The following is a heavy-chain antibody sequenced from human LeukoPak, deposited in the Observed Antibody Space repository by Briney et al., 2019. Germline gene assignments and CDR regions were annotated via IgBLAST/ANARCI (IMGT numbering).Heavy chain of an antibody. V-gene: IGHV1-46*01. CDR3: ARVADTAMNYYFDS. D-gene: IGHD5-18*01. J-gene: IGHJ4*02. Sequence: GASVKDSCKASGYTFTTYYMHWVRQAPGQGLEWMGLINPSGGYTNYAQKFQDRVTMTRDTSTSTVYMELSSLRSEDTAVYFCARVADTAMNYYFDSWGQGTLVTVSS. CDR2: INPSGGYT. CDR1: GYTFTTYY.